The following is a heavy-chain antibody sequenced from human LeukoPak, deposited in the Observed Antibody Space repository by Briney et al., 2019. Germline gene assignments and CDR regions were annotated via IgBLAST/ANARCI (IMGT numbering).Heavy chain of an antibody. CDR2: IVVGSGNK. D-gene: IGHD5-18*01. Sequence: SVKVSCKASGFTFTSSAVQWVRQARGQRLEWIGWIVVGSGNKNYAQKFQERVTITRDMSTSTAYMELSSLRSEDTAVYYCAAGDTATLGGDYWGQGTLVTVSS. V-gene: IGHV1-58*01. CDR1: GFTFTSSA. CDR3: AAGDTATLGGDY. J-gene: IGHJ4*02.